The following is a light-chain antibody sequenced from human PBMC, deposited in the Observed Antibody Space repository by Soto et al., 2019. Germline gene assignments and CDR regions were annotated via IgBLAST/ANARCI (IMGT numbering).Light chain of an antibody. V-gene: IGKV3-15*01. CDR3: QHYAIWPPGFI. J-gene: IGKJ4*01. CDR1: QSVDGN. Sequence: VMTQSPATLSVSPGERATLSCRASQSVDGNLAWYQHKPGQGPRLLIYHTSTRATGIPARFSGSGSGTEVTLTISSLQSDDFAVYYCQHYAIWPPGFIFGGGTKVEIK. CDR2: HTS.